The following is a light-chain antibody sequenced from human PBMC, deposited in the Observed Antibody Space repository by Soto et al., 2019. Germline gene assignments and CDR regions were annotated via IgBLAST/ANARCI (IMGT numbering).Light chain of an antibody. V-gene: IGLV1-40*01. J-gene: IGLJ3*02. CDR2: RNN. CDR3: QSYESSLSGWV. CDR1: SSNIGAGYD. Sequence: QSVLTQPPSGSGAPGQRVTISCTGSSSNIGAGYDVHWYQQLPGTAPKLLIYRNNNRPSGVPDRFSGSKSGTSASLAITGLQAEDEADYYCQSYESSLSGWVFGGGTKLTVL.